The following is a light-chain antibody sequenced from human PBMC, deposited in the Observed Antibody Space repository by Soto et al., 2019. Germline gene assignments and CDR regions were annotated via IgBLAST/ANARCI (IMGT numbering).Light chain of an antibody. CDR2: LEGSGSY. CDR1: SGHSSYI. Sequence: QPVLTQSSSASASLGSSVKLTCTLSSGHSSYIIAWHQQQPGKAPRYLMKLEGSGSYNKGSGVPDRFSGSSSGADRYLTISHLQFEDEDDYYCETWDSNTRVFGGGTQLTVL. V-gene: IGLV4-60*02. J-gene: IGLJ3*02. CDR3: ETWDSNTRV.